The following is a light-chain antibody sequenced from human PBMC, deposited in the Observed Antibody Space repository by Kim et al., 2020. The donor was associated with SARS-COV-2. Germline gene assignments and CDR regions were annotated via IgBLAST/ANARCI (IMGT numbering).Light chain of an antibody. Sequence: QSALTQPPSASGSPGQSVTISCTRTSSDVGGYNYVSWYQQHPGKAPKLMIYEVSKRPPGVPDRFSGSKSGNTASLTVSGLQAEDEADYYCSSFAGSSVFYVFGTGTQVTVL. CDR1: SSDVGGYNY. CDR2: EVS. J-gene: IGLJ1*01. CDR3: SSFAGSSVFYV. V-gene: IGLV2-8*01.